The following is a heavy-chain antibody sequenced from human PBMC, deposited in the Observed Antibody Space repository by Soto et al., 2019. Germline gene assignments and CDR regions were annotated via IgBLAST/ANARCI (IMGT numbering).Heavy chain of an antibody. D-gene: IGHD5-18*01. J-gene: IGHJ4*02. V-gene: IGHV3-66*04. CDR1: GFTVSSNY. CDR3: ARHGYSYGGGYFDY. Sequence: EVQLVESGGGLVQPGGSLRLSCAASGFTVSSNYMSWVRQAPGKGLEWVSVIYSGGSAYYADSVKGRFTISRDNSKKPPYLQMNSLRAEDTAVYYCARHGYSYGGGYFDYWGQGTLVTVSS. CDR2: IYSGGSA.